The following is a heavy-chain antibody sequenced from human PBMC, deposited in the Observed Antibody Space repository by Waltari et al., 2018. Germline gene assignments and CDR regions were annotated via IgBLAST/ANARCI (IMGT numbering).Heavy chain of an antibody. Sequence: QVQLVQSGAEVKKPGASVKVSCEASGYTFTSFDLNWVRPATGQGLEWMGWMNPNSGNTGYAQKFQGRVTMTRNTSINTAYMELSSLRSEDTAVYYCARVNMATRPYYFDPWGQGTLVAVSS. CDR1: GYTFTSFD. D-gene: IGHD6-6*01. V-gene: IGHV1-8*01. CDR3: ARVNMATRPYYFDP. J-gene: IGHJ5*02. CDR2: MNPNSGNT.